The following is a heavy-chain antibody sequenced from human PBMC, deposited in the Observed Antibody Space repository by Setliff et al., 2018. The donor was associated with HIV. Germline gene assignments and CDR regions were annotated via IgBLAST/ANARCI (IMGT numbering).Heavy chain of an antibody. J-gene: IGHJ6*03. Sequence: SETLSPTCTVSGGPISSYYWSWIRQPPGKGLEWIGYIYYSGSTNYNPSLKSRVTISVDTSKNQFSLKLSSVTAADTAVYYCARHAPYPPWAYYYYYMDVWGKGTTVTVSS. CDR2: IYYSGST. V-gene: IGHV4-59*08. CDR1: GGPISSYY. CDR3: ARHAPYPPWAYYYYYMDV. D-gene: IGHD3-16*01.